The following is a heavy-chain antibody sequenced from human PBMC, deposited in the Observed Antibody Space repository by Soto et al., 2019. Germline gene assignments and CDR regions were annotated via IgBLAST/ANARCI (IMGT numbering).Heavy chain of an antibody. CDR1: GFTFSNAW. CDR3: TTGSPYIVVVPAAMLDYYYGMDV. J-gene: IGHJ6*02. Sequence: EVQLVESGGGLVKPGGSLRLSCAASGFTFSNAWMNWVRQAPGKGLEWVGRIKSKTDGGTTDYAAPVKGRFTISRDDSKNTLYLQMNSLKTEDTAVYYCTTGSPYIVVVPAAMLDYYYGMDVWGQGTTVTVSS. V-gene: IGHV3-15*07. CDR2: IKSKTDGGTT. D-gene: IGHD2-2*01.